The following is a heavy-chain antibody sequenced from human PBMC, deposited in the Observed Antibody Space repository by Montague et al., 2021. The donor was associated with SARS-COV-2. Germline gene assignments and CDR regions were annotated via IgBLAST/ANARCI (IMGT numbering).Heavy chain of an antibody. Sequence: SLRLSCAASGFTFGDYGMSWVRQAPGKGLEWVSGINWNGGSTGYADSVKGRFTFSRDNAKNSLYLQMNSLRAEDTALYYCARVMSGYSGYDLRLIYYYHGMDVWGQGTAVTVSS. CDR3: ARVMSGYSGYDLRLIYYYHGMDV. CDR2: INWNGGST. CDR1: GFTFGDYG. D-gene: IGHD5-12*01. J-gene: IGHJ6*02. V-gene: IGHV3-20*04.